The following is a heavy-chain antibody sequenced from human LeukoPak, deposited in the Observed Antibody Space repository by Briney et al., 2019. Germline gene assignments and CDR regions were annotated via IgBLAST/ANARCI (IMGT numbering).Heavy chain of an antibody. Sequence: GSSVKVSCKASGGTFSSYAISWVRQAPGQGLEWMGRIIPILGIANYAQKFQGRVTITADKSTSTAYMELSSLRSEDTAVYYCARELVAVAGTRGVFDYWGQGTLVTVSS. CDR3: ARELVAVAGTRGVFDY. V-gene: IGHV1-69*04. J-gene: IGHJ4*02. CDR2: IIPILGIA. CDR1: GGTFSSYA. D-gene: IGHD6-19*01.